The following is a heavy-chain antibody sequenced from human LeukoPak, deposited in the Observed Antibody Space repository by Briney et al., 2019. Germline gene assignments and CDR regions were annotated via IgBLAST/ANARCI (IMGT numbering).Heavy chain of an antibody. CDR1: GGSINSYY. CDR3: ARDPGSGLSGGGFDI. V-gene: IGHV4-59*01. Sequence: SSETLSLTCTVSGGSINSYYWSWIRQPPGKGLEWIGYMYYSGSTNYNPSLKSRVTISGDTSKNQFSLKLSSVTAADTAVYYCARDPGSGLSGGGFDIWGQGTMVTVSS. CDR2: MYYSGST. D-gene: IGHD6-19*01. J-gene: IGHJ3*02.